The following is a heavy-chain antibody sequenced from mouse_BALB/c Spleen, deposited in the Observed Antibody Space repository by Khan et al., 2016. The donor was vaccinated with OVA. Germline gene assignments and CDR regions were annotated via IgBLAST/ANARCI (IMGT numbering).Heavy chain of an antibody. CDR3: ARGYAMDY. V-gene: IGHV5-6-5*01. J-gene: IGHJ4*01. CDR1: GFTFSSYA. Sequence: DVKLVESGGGLVKPGGSLKLSCAASGFTFSSYAMSWVRQTPEKRLEWVASISSGGSTYYPDSVKGRFTISRENARNILYLQMSSLRSEDTAMYYCARGYAMDYWGQGTSVTVSS. CDR2: ISSGGST.